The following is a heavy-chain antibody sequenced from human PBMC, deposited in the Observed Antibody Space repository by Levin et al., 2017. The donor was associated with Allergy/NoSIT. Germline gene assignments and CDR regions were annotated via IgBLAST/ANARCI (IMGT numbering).Heavy chain of an antibody. CDR2: IYFTGST. CDR3: AGVLSAISASGPEY. V-gene: IGHV4-39*07. J-gene: IGHJ4*02. CDR1: GGSVSSSSYQ. D-gene: IGHD6-13*01. Sequence: SQTLSLTCTVSGGSVSSSSYQWGWIRQPPGKGLEWIGNIYFTGSTSYNPSLKNRVAMSIDTSRNQFFLNLTSVTAAEAAFYYCAGVLSAISASGPEYLGQGILVTVSS.